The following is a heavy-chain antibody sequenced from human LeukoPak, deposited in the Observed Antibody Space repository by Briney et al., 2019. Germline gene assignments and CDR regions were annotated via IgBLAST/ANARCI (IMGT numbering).Heavy chain of an antibody. CDR2: INTDGSST. Sequence: PGGSLRLSCAASGFTFSSYWMHWVRQAPGKGLVWVSRINTDGSSTSYADSVKGRFTISRDNAKKSLYLQINSLRAEDTAVYYCAKGASSPPIIWGQGTLVTVSS. D-gene: IGHD6-13*01. CDR3: AKGASSPPII. V-gene: IGHV3-74*01. CDR1: GFTFSSYW. J-gene: IGHJ4*02.